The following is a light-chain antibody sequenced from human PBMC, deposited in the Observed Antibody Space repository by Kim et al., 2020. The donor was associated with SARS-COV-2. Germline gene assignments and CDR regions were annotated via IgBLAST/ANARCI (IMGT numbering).Light chain of an antibody. CDR2: ANN. V-gene: IGLV1-40*01. CDR3: QSYDSSLSVV. CDR1: SSNIGADYG. J-gene: IGLJ2*01. Sequence: GHRVTISCTGGSSNIGADYGVHWYQQFPGTAPKLLIYANNNRPSGVPDRFSGSKSGTSVSLAITGLQADDEADYYCQSYDSSLSVVFGGGTQLTVL.